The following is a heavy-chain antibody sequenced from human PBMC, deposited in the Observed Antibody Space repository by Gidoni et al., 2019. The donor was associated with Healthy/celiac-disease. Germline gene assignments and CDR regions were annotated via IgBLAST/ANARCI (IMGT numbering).Heavy chain of an antibody. CDR3: ARDGWGYYFDY. V-gene: IGHV4-59*01. J-gene: IGHJ4*02. D-gene: IGHD3-16*01. CDR1: GGSISSYY. CDR2: IYYSGST. Sequence: QVQLQESGAGLGKLSETLSLTCTVSGGSISSYYWSWIRQPPGKGLEWIGYIYYSGSTNYNPSLKSRVTISVDTSKNQFSLKLSSVTAADTAVYYCARDGWGYYFDYWGQGTLVTVSS.